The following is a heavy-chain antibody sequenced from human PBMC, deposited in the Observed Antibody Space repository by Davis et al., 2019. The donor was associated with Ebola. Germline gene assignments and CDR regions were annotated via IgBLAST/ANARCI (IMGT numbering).Heavy chain of an antibody. CDR3: AKHVGDYIRAFDY. Sequence: GESLKISCAASGFTFSSYAISWVRQTPGKGLEWVSGIGGSGSDTYYADSVKGRFTISRDNSKNTIFLQMSSLRAEDTAVYYCAKHVGDYIRAFDYWGQGALVTVSS. CDR2: IGGSGSDT. V-gene: IGHV3-23*01. D-gene: IGHD3-10*01. J-gene: IGHJ4*02. CDR1: GFTFSSYA.